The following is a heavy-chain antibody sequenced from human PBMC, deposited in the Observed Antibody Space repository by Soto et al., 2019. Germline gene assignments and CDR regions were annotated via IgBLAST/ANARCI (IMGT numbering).Heavy chain of an antibody. V-gene: IGHV1-18*04. CDR3: ARDRGMATILYYGMDV. J-gene: IGHJ6*02. D-gene: IGHD5-12*01. CDR2: ISAYNGNT. CDR1: GYTFTSYG. Sequence: EASVKVSCKASGYTFTSYGISWVRQAPGQGLEWMGWISAYNGNTNYAQKLQGRVTMTTDTSTSTAYMELRSLRSDDTAVYYCARDRGMATILYYGMDVWGQGATVTVSS.